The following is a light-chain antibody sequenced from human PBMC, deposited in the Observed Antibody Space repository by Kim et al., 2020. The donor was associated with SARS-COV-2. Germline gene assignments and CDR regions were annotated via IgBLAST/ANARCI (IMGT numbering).Light chain of an antibody. J-gene: IGLJ3*02. CDR2: LESDGSH. CDR3: QTWDSGLWV. V-gene: IGLV4-69*01. Sequence: ASVKLTCTLSIEHSTYAIAWHQQQPEKGPRLLMRLESDGSHNKGDGIPDRFSGSSSGAERFLTISSLQSEDEADYYCQTWDSGLWVFGGGTKLTVL. CDR1: IEHSTYA.